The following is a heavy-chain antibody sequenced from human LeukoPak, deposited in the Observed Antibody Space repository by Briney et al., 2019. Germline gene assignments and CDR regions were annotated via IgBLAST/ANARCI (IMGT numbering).Heavy chain of an antibody. D-gene: IGHD3-16*02. V-gene: IGHV7-4-1*02. Sequence: GASVKVSCKASGYTFTSYAMNWVRQAPGQGLEWMGWINTNTGNPTYAQGFTGRFVFSLDTSVSTAYLQISSLKAEDTAVYYCARVPRPTYYDYVWGSYRPLDYWGQGTLVTVSS. CDR3: ARVPRPTYYDYVWGSYRPLDY. J-gene: IGHJ4*02. CDR2: INTNTGNP. CDR1: GYTFTSYA.